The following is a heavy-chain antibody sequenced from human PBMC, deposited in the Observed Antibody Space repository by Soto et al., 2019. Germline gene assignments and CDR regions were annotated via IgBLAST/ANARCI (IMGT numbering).Heavy chain of an antibody. D-gene: IGHD3-10*01. J-gene: IGHJ4*02. CDR1: GGSIRSYY. CDR2: VYYSGSA. Sequence: PSETLSLTCNVSGGSIRSYYWNWIRQPPGKTLEWIGDVYYSGSANYNPSLKSRVTISVDMSRNQFSLKLNSVTAADTAGYYCARGSMVRSTAPFDYWGQGTLVT. V-gene: IGHV4-59*01. CDR3: ARGSMVRSTAPFDY.